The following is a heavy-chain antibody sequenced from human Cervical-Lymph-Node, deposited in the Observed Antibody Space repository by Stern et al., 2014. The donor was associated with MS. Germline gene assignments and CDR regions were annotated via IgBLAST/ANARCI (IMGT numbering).Heavy chain of an antibody. CDR2: INSHTGAP. CDR1: GYTFTKYL. D-gene: IGHD3-3*01. Sequence: QVQLVESGSELKKPGASVTVSCKASGYTFTKYLIHWVRQAPGQGLEWMGWINSHTGAPMYARDFDGRVVFSLDTYVTTAYMQISRLKTEDTAVYYCARYMSDFWSDYGHNWFDPWGQGTLVTVSS. CDR3: ARYMSDFWSDYGHNWFDP. V-gene: IGHV7-4-1*02. J-gene: IGHJ5*02.